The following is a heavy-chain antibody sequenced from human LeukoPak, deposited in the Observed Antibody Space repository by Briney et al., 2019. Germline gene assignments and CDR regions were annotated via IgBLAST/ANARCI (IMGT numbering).Heavy chain of an antibody. Sequence: GGSLRLSCAGSGFTFSSYAMSWVRQAPGKGLEWVSAISGSGADTYYADSVKGRFTISRDNSKNTLFLQMNSLRAEDSAVYYCAKDTTHTVTTHYFDYWGQGSLVTVSS. V-gene: IGHV3-23*01. CDR1: GFTFSSYA. CDR3: AKDTTHTVTTHYFDY. J-gene: IGHJ4*02. CDR2: ISGSGADT. D-gene: IGHD4-17*01.